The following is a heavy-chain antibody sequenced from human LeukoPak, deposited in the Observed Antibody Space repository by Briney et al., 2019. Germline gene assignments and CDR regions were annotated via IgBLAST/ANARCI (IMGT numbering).Heavy chain of an antibody. V-gene: IGHV3-23*01. Sequence: GGSLRLSCAASGFTFSSYAMSWVRQAPGKGLEWVSAMYNAGTTYYADSVKGRFTISRDSSKNTLYLQMNSLRAEDTAVYYCAGGTYYGSGSRPGYLDYWGLGTLVTVSS. CDR1: GFTFSSYA. CDR2: MYNAGTT. CDR3: AGGTYYGSGSRPGYLDY. D-gene: IGHD3-10*01. J-gene: IGHJ4*02.